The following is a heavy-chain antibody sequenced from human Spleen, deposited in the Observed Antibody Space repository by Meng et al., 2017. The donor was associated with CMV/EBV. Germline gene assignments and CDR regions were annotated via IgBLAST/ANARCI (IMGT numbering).Heavy chain of an antibody. V-gene: IGHV3-74*01. D-gene: IGHD1-26*01. CDR1: GFTFSSYW. CDR2: INSDGSST. CDR3: ARGELGSAYGAFDI. J-gene: IGHJ3*02. Sequence: GGSLRLSCAASGFTFSSYWMHWVRQAPGKGLVWVSRINSDGSSTSYADSVKGRFTISRDNAKNSLYLQMNSLRAEDTAVYYCARGELGSAYGAFDIWGQGTMVTVSS.